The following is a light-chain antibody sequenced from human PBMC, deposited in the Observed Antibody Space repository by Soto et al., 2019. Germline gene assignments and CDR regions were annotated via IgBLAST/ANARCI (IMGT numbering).Light chain of an antibody. J-gene: IGLJ1*01. V-gene: IGLV1-40*01. CDR2: SDT. CDR1: NSNIGAGYD. Sequence: QSVLTQPPSVSGAQGQRVTISCTGSNSNIGAGYDVHWYQQLPGTAPKLLIYSDTNRPSGVPDRFSGSKSGTSASLAITGLQAEDEADYYWQSYDTRLRDVFGTGTKLTVL. CDR3: QSYDTRLRDV.